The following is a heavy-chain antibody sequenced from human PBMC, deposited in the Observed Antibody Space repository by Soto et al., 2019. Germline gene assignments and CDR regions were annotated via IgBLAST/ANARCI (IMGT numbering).Heavy chain of an antibody. CDR3: ASPSVVPAAPNQPGGYYYYYYGMDV. V-gene: IGHV1-69*01. CDR1: GGTFSSYA. J-gene: IGHJ6*02. CDR2: ISPIFGTA. D-gene: IGHD2-2*01. Sequence: QVQLVQSGAEVKKPGSSVKVSCKASGGTFSSYAISWVRQAPGQGLEWMGGISPIFGTANYAQKFQGRVTITADESTSTAYMELSSLRSEDTAVYYCASPSVVPAAPNQPGGYYYYYYGMDVWGQGTTVTVSS.